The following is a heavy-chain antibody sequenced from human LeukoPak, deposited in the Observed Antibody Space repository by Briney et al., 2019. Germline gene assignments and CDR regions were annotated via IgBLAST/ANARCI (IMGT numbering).Heavy chain of an antibody. V-gene: IGHV4-34*01. CDR1: GGSFSDYY. D-gene: IGHD1-1*01. Sequence: SETLSLTCAVYGGSFSDYYWSWIRQPPGKGLEWIGEINHRGTTNYNPSLKSRVTISVDPSKNQFSLKLKSVTAADTAVYYCARLTTIVYYFDYWGQGTLVTVSS. CDR2: INHRGTT. J-gene: IGHJ4*02. CDR3: ARLTTIVYYFDY.